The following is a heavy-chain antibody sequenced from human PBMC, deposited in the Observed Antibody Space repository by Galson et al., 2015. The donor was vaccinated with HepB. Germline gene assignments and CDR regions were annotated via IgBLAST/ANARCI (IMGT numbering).Heavy chain of an antibody. J-gene: IGHJ3*02. CDR2: ISSSGGTT. D-gene: IGHD5-24*01. CDR1: GFTFSNCV. Sequence: SLRLSCAASGFTFSNCVMSWVRLAPGRGLEWVSGISSSGGTTYYPASVKGRFTISRDNSKNTVSLQMNSLRAEDTAVYYCAKVEEMATIGALDIWGLGTMVAVSS. V-gene: IGHV3-23*01. CDR3: AKVEEMATIGALDI.